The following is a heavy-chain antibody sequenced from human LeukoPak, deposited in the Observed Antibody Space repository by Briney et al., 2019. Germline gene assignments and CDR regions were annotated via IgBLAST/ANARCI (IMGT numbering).Heavy chain of an antibody. V-gene: IGHV3-74*01. Sequence: GGSLRLSCAASGLTFSSYWMHWVRQAPGKGLVWVSRINSDGSSTSYADSVKGRFTISRDNAKNTLYLQMNSLRAEDTAVYYCAREGVLSSFDYWGQGTLVTVSS. CDR3: AREGVLSSFDY. J-gene: IGHJ4*02. CDR2: INSDGSST. CDR1: GLTFSSYW. D-gene: IGHD2-8*01.